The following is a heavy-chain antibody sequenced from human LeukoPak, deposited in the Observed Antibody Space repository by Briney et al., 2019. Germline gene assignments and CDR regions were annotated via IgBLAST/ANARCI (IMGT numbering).Heavy chain of an antibody. J-gene: IGHJ3*02. V-gene: IGHV3-73*01. Sequence: GGSLRLSCAASGFTFSGSDIYWVRQASGKGLEWVGHIRSKTNNYATADAASVKGRFTFSRDDSKNTAYIQMNSLKTEDTAVYYCTRHNYDRSGYGAFDIWGQGTMVTVSS. CDR2: IRSKTNNYAT. D-gene: IGHD3-22*01. CDR3: TRHNYDRSGYGAFDI. CDR1: GFTFSGSD.